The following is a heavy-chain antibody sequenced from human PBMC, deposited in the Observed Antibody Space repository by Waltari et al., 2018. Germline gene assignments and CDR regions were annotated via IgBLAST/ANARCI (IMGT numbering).Heavy chain of an antibody. V-gene: IGHV3-30-3*01. CDR2: ISYDGINK. D-gene: IGHD2-15*01. Sequence: QVQLVASWGGVVQPGGALRLSCPHPGASARISAMHWVRQAPGKGLEWVALISYDGINKYYADSVKGRFTISRDDSKNTLYLQMDSLSSDDTAVYYCARDSRRGVVVRVFWGQGTLVTVSS. CDR1: GASARISA. J-gene: IGHJ4*02. CDR3: ARDSRRGVVVRVF.